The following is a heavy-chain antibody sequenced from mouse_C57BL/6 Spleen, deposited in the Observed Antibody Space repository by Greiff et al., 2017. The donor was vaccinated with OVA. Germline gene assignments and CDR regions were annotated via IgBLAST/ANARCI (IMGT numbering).Heavy chain of an antibody. V-gene: IGHV14-2*01. CDR2: IDPEDGET. CDR1: GFNIKDYY. CDR3: ARSADYDAFAY. D-gene: IGHD2-4*01. J-gene: IGHJ3*01. Sequence: VQLQQSGAELVKPGASVKLSCTASGFNIKDYYMHWVKQRTEQGLEWIGRIDPEDGETKYAPKFPGKATITADTSSNTAYLQLSSLTSEDTAVYYCARSADYDAFAYWGQGTLVTVSA.